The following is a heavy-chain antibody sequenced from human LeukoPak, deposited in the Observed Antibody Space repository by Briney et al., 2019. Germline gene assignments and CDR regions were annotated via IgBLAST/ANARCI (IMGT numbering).Heavy chain of an antibody. CDR2: VDNDGWAT. V-gene: IGHV3-48*03. CDR3: ATDLFGWSLDP. CDR1: GFSLDNFE. J-gene: IGHJ5*02. D-gene: IGHD3-3*01. Sequence: PGGSLRLSCAASGFSLDNFEMNWVRQAPGKGLEWIAYVDNDGWATSYYADSVKGRFTITRDDAKNSLYLQMDSLTVEDTAVYYCATDLFGWSLDPWGQGTLVSVSS.